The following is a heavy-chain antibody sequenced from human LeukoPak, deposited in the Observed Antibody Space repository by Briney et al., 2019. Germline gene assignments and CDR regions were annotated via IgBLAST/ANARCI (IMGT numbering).Heavy chain of an antibody. Sequence: GESLKISCKGSGYSFTSYLIGLVRQMPGKGLGLVGIIYPDDYDTRYSPSFQDQVIISADKSISTAYLQWSSLKASDTAMYYCARHYPGGDYFIDYWGQGTLVTVSS. CDR1: GYSFTSYL. CDR2: IYPDDYDT. CDR3: ARHYPGGDYFIDY. D-gene: IGHD4-17*01. J-gene: IGHJ4*02. V-gene: IGHV5-51*01.